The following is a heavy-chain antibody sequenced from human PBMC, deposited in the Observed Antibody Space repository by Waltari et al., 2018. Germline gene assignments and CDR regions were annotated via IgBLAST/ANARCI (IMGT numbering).Heavy chain of an antibody. CDR2: INWNSGNI. Sequence: EVQLVESGGGLVQPGRSLRLSCVGSGFSFADRAMHWVRQVQGKGVEWVSGINWNSGNIGYADSVKGRFTISRDNAKNSLYLQINSVRTEDTALYYCTSDAFGNSIGGVFDYWGQGTLVNVSS. CDR1: GFSFADRA. CDR3: TSDAFGNSIGGVFDY. D-gene: IGHD3-3*01. V-gene: IGHV3-9*01. J-gene: IGHJ4*02.